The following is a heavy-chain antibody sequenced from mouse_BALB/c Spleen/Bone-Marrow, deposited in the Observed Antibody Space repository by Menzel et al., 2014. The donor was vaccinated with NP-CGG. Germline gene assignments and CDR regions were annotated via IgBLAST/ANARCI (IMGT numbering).Heavy chain of an antibody. CDR1: GFDFSGYW. D-gene: IGHD2-3*01. Sequence: DVKLVESGGGLVQPGGSLKLSCAASGFDFSGYWMCWVRQAPGKGLEWIGEINPDSSTTNYTPSLKDKFIISRDNAKNTLYLQMSKVRSEDTALYYCARNDGYSFAYWGQGTLVTVSA. J-gene: IGHJ3*01. V-gene: IGHV4-1*02. CDR3: ARNDGYSFAY. CDR2: INPDSSTT.